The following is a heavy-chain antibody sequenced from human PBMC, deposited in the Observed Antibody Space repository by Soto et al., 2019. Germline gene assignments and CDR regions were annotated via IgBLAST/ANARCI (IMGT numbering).Heavy chain of an antibody. D-gene: IGHD1-26*01. V-gene: IGHV3-23*01. Sequence: PGGSLRLSCAASGFTFSSYAMSWVRQAPGKGLEWVSVISGSGDSTYYADSVKGRFTISRDNSKNTLYLQMNSLRVEDTAVYYCAKRARGYFYFDYWGQGTLVTVSS. CDR2: ISGSGDST. J-gene: IGHJ4*02. CDR1: GFTFSSYA. CDR3: AKRARGYFYFDY.